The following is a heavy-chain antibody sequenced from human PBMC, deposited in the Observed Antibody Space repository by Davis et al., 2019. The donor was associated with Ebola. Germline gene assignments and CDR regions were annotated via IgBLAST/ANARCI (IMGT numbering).Heavy chain of an antibody. Sequence: ASVKVSCKASGYTFTYYIHWLRQAPGQGLEWMGIINPSGARTRYAQKFQGRVTMTRDTSISTAYMELSSLRSDDTAVYYCARGHNFGFEFWGQGALVTVSS. CDR1: GYTFTYY. J-gene: IGHJ4*02. D-gene: IGHD1-1*01. V-gene: IGHV1-46*01. CDR3: ARGHNFGFEF. CDR2: INPSGART.